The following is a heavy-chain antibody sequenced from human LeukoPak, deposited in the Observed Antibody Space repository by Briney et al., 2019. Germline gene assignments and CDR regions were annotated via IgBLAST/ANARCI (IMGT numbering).Heavy chain of an antibody. Sequence: GASVKVSCKASGYTFTGYYMHWVRQAPGQGLEWMGWINPNSGGTNYAQKFRGRVTMTRDTSISTAYMELSRLRSDDTAVYYCARGQYNYGRDWFDPWGQGTLVTVSS. D-gene: IGHD5-18*01. CDR1: GYTFTGYY. J-gene: IGHJ5*02. V-gene: IGHV1-2*02. CDR2: INPNSGGT. CDR3: ARGQYNYGRDWFDP.